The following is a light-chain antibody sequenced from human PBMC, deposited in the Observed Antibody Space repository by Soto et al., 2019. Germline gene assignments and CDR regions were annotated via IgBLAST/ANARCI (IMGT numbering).Light chain of an antibody. V-gene: IGKV3-15*01. CDR3: QQYNSWPPVT. J-gene: IGKJ4*01. CDR2: GAS. CDR1: QSVSGN. Sequence: EIVMTQSPATLAVSPGERATLSCRASQSVSGNLAWYQQKPGQAPRLLIYGASTRATGIPARFSGSGSGTEFTLTISSLQSEDFAVYCCQQYNSWPPVTFGGGTKVEIK.